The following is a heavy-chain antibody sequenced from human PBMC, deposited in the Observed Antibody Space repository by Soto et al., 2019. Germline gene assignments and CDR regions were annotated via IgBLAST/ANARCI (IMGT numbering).Heavy chain of an antibody. CDR3: AREQAEIVGAPIDNKGLSNRFDS. D-gene: IGHD1-26*01. CDR1: GFTFSNYG. CDR2: IWDDGVNK. J-gene: IGHJ5*01. Sequence: QVKVVESGGGVVQPGRSLRLSCAASGFTFSNYGMHWVRQAPGKGLEWLAAIWDDGVNKHYADSVKGRFSTSRDNSKNTVYLQLKSLRAEDTAVYYWAREQAEIVGAPIDNKGLSNRFDSWGQGTLVTVSS. V-gene: IGHV3-33*01.